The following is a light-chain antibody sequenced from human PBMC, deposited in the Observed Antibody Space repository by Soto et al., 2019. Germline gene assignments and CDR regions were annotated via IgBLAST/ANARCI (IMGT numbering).Light chain of an antibody. J-gene: IGLJ2*01. Sequence: QSVLTQPPSASGSPGQSVTISCTGTSSDVGGYNFVSWYQQHPGKAPKLMIYEVSERPSGVPDRISGSKSGNTASLTVSGVQAEDEADYYCSSYAGSNIVVFGGGTKVTVL. CDR1: SSDVGGYNF. V-gene: IGLV2-8*01. CDR3: SSYAGSNIVV. CDR2: EVS.